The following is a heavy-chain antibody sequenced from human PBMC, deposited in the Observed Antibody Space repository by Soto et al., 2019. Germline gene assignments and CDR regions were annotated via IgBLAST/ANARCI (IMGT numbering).Heavy chain of an antibody. CDR2: ISSSSSTI. Sequence: GGSLRLSCAASGFTFSSYSMNWVRQAPGKGLEWVSYISSSSSTIYYADSVKGRFTISRDNAKNSLYLQMNSLRAEDTAVYYCARDSGHYDFWRGRDAIDIRGPGTMVTVSS. CDR1: GFTFSSYS. J-gene: IGHJ3*02. D-gene: IGHD3-3*01. CDR3: ARDSGHYDFWRGRDAIDI. V-gene: IGHV3-48*01.